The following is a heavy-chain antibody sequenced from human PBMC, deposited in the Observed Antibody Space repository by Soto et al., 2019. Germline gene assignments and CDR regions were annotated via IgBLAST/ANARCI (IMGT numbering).Heavy chain of an antibody. CDR2: ISAHNGNT. CDR3: ARGRYGDY. CDR1: GYGFTTYG. V-gene: IGHV1-18*01. D-gene: IGHD1-1*01. J-gene: IGHJ4*02. Sequence: QVHLVQSGAEVKKPGASVKVSCKGSGYGFTTYGITWVRQAPGQGLEWMAWISAHNGNTNYAQKLQGRVTVPRDTPTSKAYMERRSLRSDATAVYYCARGRYGDYWGQGALVTVSS.